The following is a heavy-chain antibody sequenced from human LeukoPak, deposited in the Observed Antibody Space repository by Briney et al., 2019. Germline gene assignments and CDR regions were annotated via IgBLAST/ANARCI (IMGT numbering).Heavy chain of an antibody. V-gene: IGHV3-21*01. CDR1: GFTFSSYS. CDR3: ASTGYSSSWYGVAFDY. J-gene: IGHJ4*02. Sequence: GGSLRLSCAASGFTFSSYSMNWVRQAPGKGLEWVSSISSSSSYIYYADSVKGRFTISRDNAKNSLYLQMNGLRAEDTAVYYCASTGYSSSWYGVAFDYWGQGTLVTVSS. CDR2: ISSSSSYI. D-gene: IGHD6-13*01.